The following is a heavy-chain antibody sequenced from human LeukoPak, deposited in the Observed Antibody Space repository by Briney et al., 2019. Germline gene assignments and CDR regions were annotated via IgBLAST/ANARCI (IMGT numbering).Heavy chain of an antibody. Sequence: GGSLRLSCAAYQLTFSSYCMTWVRHGPGKGLEWVANIKQDGSEKYYVDSVKGRFTISRDNAKNSLYLQMNSLRAEDTAVYYCARVPHLEWELYYFDYWGQGTLVTVSS. CDR2: IKQDGSEK. D-gene: IGHD1-26*01. J-gene: IGHJ4*02. CDR3: ARVPHLEWELYYFDY. CDR1: QLTFSSYC. V-gene: IGHV3-7*01.